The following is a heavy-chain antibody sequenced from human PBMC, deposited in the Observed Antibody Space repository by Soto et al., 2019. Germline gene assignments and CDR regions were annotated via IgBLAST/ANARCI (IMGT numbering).Heavy chain of an antibody. J-gene: IGHJ3*02. CDR1: GYTFTSYY. CDR3: ASTTGMAGVLDAFDI. V-gene: IGHV1-46*01. D-gene: IGHD6-13*01. Sequence: ASVKVSCKASGYTFTSYYMHWVRQAPGQGLEWMGIINPSGGSTSYAQKFQGRVTMTRDTSTSTVYMELSSLRSEDTAVYYCASTTGMAGVLDAFDIWGQGTMVTVSS. CDR2: INPSGGST.